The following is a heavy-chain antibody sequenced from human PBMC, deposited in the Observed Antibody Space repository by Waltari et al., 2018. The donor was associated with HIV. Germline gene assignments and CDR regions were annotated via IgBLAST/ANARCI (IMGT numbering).Heavy chain of an antibody. CDR3: AKDDSTGSSGYYPFHY. D-gene: IGHD3-22*01. V-gene: IGHV3-23*04. CDR1: GFTFTNYA. J-gene: IGHJ4*02. CDR2: ISGSGGST. Sequence: EVQLVESGGGLVQPGGSLRLSCAASGFTFTNYAMNWVRQAPGKGVEGGSAISGSGGSTNYADSVKGRFTISRDNSKNTLYLQMNSLRAEDTALYYCAKDDSTGSSGYYPFHYWGQGTLITVSS.